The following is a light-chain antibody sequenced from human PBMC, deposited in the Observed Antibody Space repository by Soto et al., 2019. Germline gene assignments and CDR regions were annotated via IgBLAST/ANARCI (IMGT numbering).Light chain of an antibody. CDR1: SSDIGAYNF. Sequence: QCALTQPASVSGSPGQSITISCTGTSSDIGAYNFVSWYQQHPGKAPKLMLYGVNIRPSGVSNRFSGSKSGNTASLTISGLQAEDEADYYCTSWTTSTTMIFGGGTKLTVL. V-gene: IGLV2-14*03. J-gene: IGLJ2*01. CDR2: GVN. CDR3: TSWTTSTTMI.